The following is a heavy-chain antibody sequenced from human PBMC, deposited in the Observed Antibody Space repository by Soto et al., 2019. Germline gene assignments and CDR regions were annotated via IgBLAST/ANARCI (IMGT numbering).Heavy chain of an antibody. D-gene: IGHD5-18*01. CDR2: ISSSSSTI. CDR1: GFTFSSYS. J-gene: IGHJ5*02. V-gene: IGHV3-48*01. CDR3: AREVHTAMATLNWFDP. Sequence: EVQLVESGGGLVQPGGSLRLSCAASGFTFSSYSMNWVRQAPGKGLEWVSYISSSSSTIYYADSVKGRFTISRDNAKNSLYLQMNSLRAEDTAVYYCAREVHTAMATLNWFDPWGQGTLVTVSS.